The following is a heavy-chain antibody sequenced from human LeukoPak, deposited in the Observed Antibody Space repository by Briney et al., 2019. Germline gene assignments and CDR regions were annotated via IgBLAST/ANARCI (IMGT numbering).Heavy chain of an antibody. CDR2: IKSKTDGGTT. CDR1: GFTFSNAW. Sequence: PGGSLRLSCAASGFTFSNAWMSWVRQAPGKGLEWVGRIKSKTDGGTTDYAAPVKGRFTISRDDSKNTLYLQMNSLKTEDTAVYYRTTDIRVVRGPNPRVGLDAFDIWGQGTMVTVSS. CDR3: TTDIRVVRGPNPRVGLDAFDI. D-gene: IGHD3-10*01. J-gene: IGHJ3*02. V-gene: IGHV3-15*01.